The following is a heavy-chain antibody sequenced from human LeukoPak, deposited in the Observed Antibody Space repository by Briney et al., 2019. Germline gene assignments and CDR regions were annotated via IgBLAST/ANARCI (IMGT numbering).Heavy chain of an antibody. D-gene: IGHD2-15*01. CDR1: GGSISGYY. J-gene: IGHJ6*03. CDR2: IYTSGST. CDR3: ARIVVVVAATRIGNYYMDV. Sequence: PSETLFLTCTVSGGSISGYYWSWIRQPAGKGLEWIGRIYTSGSTNYNPSLKSRVTMSVDTSKNQFSLKLSSVTAADTAVYYCARIVVVVAATRIGNYYMDVWGKGTTVTVSS. V-gene: IGHV4-4*07.